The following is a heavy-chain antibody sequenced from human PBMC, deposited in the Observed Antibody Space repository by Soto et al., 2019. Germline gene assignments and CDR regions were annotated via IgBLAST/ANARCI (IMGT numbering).Heavy chain of an antibody. CDR3: AKERSSGWSFDY. CDR1: GFTFSTYA. J-gene: IGHJ4*02. V-gene: IGHV3-23*01. D-gene: IGHD6-19*01. Sequence: EVQLLESGGGLVQPGGSLRLSCAASGFTFSTYAMNWVRQAPGKGLEWVSGISGSGDSTYYADSVKGRFTVSRDNSTNTLYLQTNSLRAEDTAVFYCAKERSSGWSFDYWGQGTLVTVSS. CDR2: ISGSGDST.